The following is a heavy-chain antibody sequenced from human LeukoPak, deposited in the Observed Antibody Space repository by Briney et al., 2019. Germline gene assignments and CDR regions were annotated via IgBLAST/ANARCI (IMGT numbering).Heavy chain of an antibody. CDR3: ARVSSVAEVNLANYGEYNYYDSSGYYTH. CDR1: CYTFTSFG. D-gene: IGHD3-22*01. V-gene: IGHV1-18*01. J-gene: IGHJ4*02. Sequence: ASVEVSCKASCYTFTSFGISWGGQAPGQGLEGMGWISAYNGNTNYAQMLQGRVTMTTDTSTSTDYMELRNLRSEDTAVYYCARVSSVAEVNLANYGEYNYYDSSGYYTHWGQGTLVTVSS. CDR2: ISAYNGNT.